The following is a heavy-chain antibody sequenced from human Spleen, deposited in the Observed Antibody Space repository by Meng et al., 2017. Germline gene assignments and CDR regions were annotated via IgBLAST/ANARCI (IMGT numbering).Heavy chain of an antibody. CDR2: ISSDGGIT. D-gene: IGHD3-10*01. CDR3: ARDRGWRDFDN. J-gene: IGHJ4*02. CDR1: GFTFSGYW. V-gene: IGHV3-74*01. Sequence: GESLKISCAASGFTFSGYWMSWVRQAPGKGLVWVSRISSDGGITTYADSVKGRFTISRDDAKNTLYLQMNRLRAEDTAVYYCARDRGWRDFDNWGQGTLVTVSS.